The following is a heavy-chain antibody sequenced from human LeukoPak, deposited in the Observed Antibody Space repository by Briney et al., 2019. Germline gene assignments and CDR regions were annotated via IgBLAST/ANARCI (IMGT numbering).Heavy chain of an antibody. D-gene: IGHD5-24*01. V-gene: IGHV3-30-3*01. CDR3: ARGGGNRDGYNR. Sequence: GGSLRLSCAASGLTFSSYAMHWVRQAPGKGLEWVAVISYDGSNKYYADSVKGRFTISRDNSKNTLYLQMNSLRAEDTAVYYCARGGGNRDGYNRWGQGTLVTVSS. J-gene: IGHJ4*02. CDR2: ISYDGSNK. CDR1: GLTFSSYA.